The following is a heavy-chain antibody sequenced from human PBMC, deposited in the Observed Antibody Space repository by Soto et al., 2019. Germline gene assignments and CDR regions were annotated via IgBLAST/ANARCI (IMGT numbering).Heavy chain of an antibody. J-gene: IGHJ4*02. CDR2: ISSSGYTI. V-gene: IGHV3-48*03. D-gene: IGHD6-19*01. CDR3: ARGQYSSGGGYFDY. Sequence: EVQLVESGGGLVQPGGSLRLSCAASGFTFSSYEMNWVRQAPGKGLEWVSYISSSGYTIYYADSVKGRFTISRDNAKNSLSLQINGLRAEDTAVYYCARGQYSSGGGYFDYWGQGTLVTVSS. CDR1: GFTFSSYE.